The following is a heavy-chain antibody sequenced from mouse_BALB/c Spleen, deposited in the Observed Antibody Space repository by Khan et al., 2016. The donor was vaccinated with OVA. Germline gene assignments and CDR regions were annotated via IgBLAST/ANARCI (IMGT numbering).Heavy chain of an antibody. V-gene: IGHV1-39*01. CDR2: IDPYYGDA. CDR3: TRLGTNYSFAY. Sequence: VQLKQSGPELDKPGASVKISCKASGYSFTDYNMNWVKQSNGKSLEWIGNIDPYYGDAHYNQKFKGKATLTVDRSSSTAYMQLKSLTSEDSAVYYCTRLGTNYSFAYWGQGTTLTVSS. D-gene: IGHD2-1*01. CDR1: GYSFTDYN. J-gene: IGHJ2*01.